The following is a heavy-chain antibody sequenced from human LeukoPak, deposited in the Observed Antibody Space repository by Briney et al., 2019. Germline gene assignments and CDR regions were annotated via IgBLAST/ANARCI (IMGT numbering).Heavy chain of an antibody. CDR3: AKDLHYCSSTSCYKVGTAFDI. CDR1: GFTFSSHA. D-gene: IGHD2-2*02. Sequence: GGSLRLSCAASGFTFSSHAMSWVRQAPGKGLEWVSAISASGDSTYYADSVKGRFTISRDNSKNTLYVQMNSLRAEDTAVYYCAKDLHYCSSTSCYKVGTAFDIWGQGTMVTVSS. J-gene: IGHJ3*02. V-gene: IGHV3-23*01. CDR2: ISASGDST.